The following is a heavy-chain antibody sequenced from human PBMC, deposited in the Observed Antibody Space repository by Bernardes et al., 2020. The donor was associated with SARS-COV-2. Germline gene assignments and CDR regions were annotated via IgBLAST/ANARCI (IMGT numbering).Heavy chain of an antibody. CDR2: ISAYKGNT. Sequence: ASVKVSCKASGYTFTSYGMSGVRQAPGQGREWMGWISAYKGNTNYAQKLQDRVTMTTDTSTSTDYMEMRSLRSDDTAVYYCARATANWYFDLWGRGTLVTVSS. V-gene: IGHV1-18*04. D-gene: IGHD4-17*01. CDR1: GYTFTSYG. CDR3: ARATANWYFDL. J-gene: IGHJ2*01.